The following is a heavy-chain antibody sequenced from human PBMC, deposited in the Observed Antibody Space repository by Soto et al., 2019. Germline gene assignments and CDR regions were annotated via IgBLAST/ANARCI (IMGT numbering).Heavy chain of an antibody. CDR1: GGSISSYY. Sequence: PSETLSLTCTVSGGSISSYYWSWIRQPPGKGLEWIGYIYYSGSTNYNPSLKSRVTISVDTSKNQFSLKLSSVTAADTAVYYCARDVSFSSSWQQESGPLNRFDPWGQGTLVTVSS. D-gene: IGHD6-13*01. J-gene: IGHJ5*02. CDR3: ARDVSFSSSWQQESGPLNRFDP. V-gene: IGHV4-59*01. CDR2: IYYSGST.